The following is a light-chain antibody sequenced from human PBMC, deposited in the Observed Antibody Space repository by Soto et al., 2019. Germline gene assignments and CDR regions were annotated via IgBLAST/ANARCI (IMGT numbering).Light chain of an antibody. Sequence: EIVMTQSPVARSVSPGERATLSCRSSQSVSSSYLAWYQQKPGQAPRRLIYGASSRATGIPDRFSGSGSGTDFTLTISRLEHEDFAVYYCQYYGSSHSNTFGQGTRLEIK. CDR3: QYYGSSHSNT. CDR1: QSVSSSY. J-gene: IGKJ5*01. V-gene: IGKV3-20*01. CDR2: GAS.